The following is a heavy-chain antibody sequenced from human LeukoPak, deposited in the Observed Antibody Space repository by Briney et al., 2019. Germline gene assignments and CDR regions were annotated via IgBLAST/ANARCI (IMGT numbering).Heavy chain of an antibody. CDR2: INTSGST. D-gene: IGHD3-9*01. Sequence: SETLSLTCTVSGGSISSGGYFWSWIRQPAGKGPEWIGRINTSGSTNYNPFLKSRVTISVDTSKNQFSLKLSSVTAADTAVYYCARQYSDILTGYHRGELYWYFDLWGRGTLVTVSS. CDR1: GGSISSGGYF. J-gene: IGHJ2*01. V-gene: IGHV4-61*02. CDR3: ARQYSDILTGYHRGELYWYFDL.